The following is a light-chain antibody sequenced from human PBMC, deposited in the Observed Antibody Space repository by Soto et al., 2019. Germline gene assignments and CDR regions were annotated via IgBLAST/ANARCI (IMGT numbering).Light chain of an antibody. Sequence: QSALTQPASVSGSPGQSITISCTGTSSDVGAYNYVSWYQQHPAKVPKLMIYDVSNRPSGVSDRFSGSKSGNTASLTISGLQAEDEADYYCYSYTSSSTDVFGTGTNVTVL. CDR2: DVS. CDR3: YSYTSSSTDV. V-gene: IGLV2-14*01. J-gene: IGLJ1*01. CDR1: SSDVGAYNY.